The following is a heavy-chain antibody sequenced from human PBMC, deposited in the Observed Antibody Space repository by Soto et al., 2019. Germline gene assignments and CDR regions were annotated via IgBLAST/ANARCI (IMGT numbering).Heavy chain of an antibody. CDR3: ARSFDGVVTATKYYYNYGMDV. Sequence: QVQLVESGGGVVQPGRSLRLSCAASGFTFSGYPMHWVRQPPGKGLEWVAVISYDGSNKYYADSVKGRFAITRDDSKNMLYLQMDSLGPEDAAVYYCARSFDGVVTATKYYYNYGMDVWGRGPTVTVSS. CDR1: GFTFSGYP. J-gene: IGHJ6*02. CDR2: ISYDGSNK. V-gene: IGHV3-30*09. D-gene: IGHD2-21*02.